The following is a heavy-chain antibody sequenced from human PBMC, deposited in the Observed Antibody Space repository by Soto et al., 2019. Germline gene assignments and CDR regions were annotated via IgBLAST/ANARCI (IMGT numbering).Heavy chain of an antibody. V-gene: IGHV3-11*06. CDR1: GFSFSDYY. CDR2: ISSSSSHT. CDR3: ARDRGYYYDGSGYYREFDH. J-gene: IGHJ4*02. Sequence: QVQLVESGGGLVKPGGSLRLSCEASGFSFSDYYMNWIRQAPGKGLEWVSYISSSSSHTDYADSVKGRLTISRDNAKNSLYLQMDSLRGEDTAVYYCARDRGYYYDGSGYYREFDHWGQGTLVTVSS. D-gene: IGHD3-22*01.